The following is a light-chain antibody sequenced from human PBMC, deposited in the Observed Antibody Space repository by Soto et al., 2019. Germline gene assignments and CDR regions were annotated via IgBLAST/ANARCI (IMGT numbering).Light chain of an antibody. CDR1: QSVSSN. V-gene: IGKV3-20*01. CDR2: GAS. CDR3: QQYGGLPRT. J-gene: IGKJ1*01. Sequence: EIVLTQSPATLSLSPGERATLSCWASQSVSSNLAWYQQKPGQAPRLLIYGASNRATGIPDRFSGSGSGTDFTLTISRLEPEDFAVYYCQQYGGLPRTFGQGTKVDIK.